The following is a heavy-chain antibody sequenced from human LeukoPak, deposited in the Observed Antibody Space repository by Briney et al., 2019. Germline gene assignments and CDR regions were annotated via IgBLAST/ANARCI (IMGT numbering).Heavy chain of an antibody. Sequence: GGSLRLSCAASGFTFDDYAMHWVRQAPGKGLEWVSSISWNSGTIGYADSVKGRFTISRDNAKTSLFLQMNSLRAEDTALYYCAKDIAPTAAVGSDYWGQGTLVTVSS. CDR1: GFTFDDYA. J-gene: IGHJ4*02. CDR3: AKDIAPTAAVGSDY. V-gene: IGHV3-9*01. CDR2: ISWNSGTI. D-gene: IGHD6-13*01.